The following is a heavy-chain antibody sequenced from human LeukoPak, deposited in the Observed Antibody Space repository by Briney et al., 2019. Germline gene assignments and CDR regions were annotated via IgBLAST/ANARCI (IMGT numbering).Heavy chain of an antibody. CDR3: ARYATVAAHRGFDY. CDR2: ITSSSSMI. V-gene: IGHV3-48*01. CDR1: GFTFSSYS. D-gene: IGHD6-19*01. J-gene: IGHJ4*02. Sequence: GGSLRLSCAASGFTFSSYSMNWVRQAPGKGLEWLSYITSSSSMIYYADSVKGRFTISRDNAKNSLYLQMNSLRAEDTAVYYCARYATVAAHRGFDYWGQGTLVTVSS.